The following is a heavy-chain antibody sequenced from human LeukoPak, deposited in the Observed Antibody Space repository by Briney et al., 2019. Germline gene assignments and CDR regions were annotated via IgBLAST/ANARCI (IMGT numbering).Heavy chain of an antibody. Sequence: GSLRLSCAASGFTVSSNYMSWVRQAPGKGLEWVSVIYSGGSTYYADSVKGRFTISRDNSKNTLYLQMNSLRAEDTAVYYCARASILRYFDWLHGPFDYWGQGTLVTVSS. CDR3: ARASILRYFDWLHGPFDY. CDR1: GFTVSSNY. D-gene: IGHD3-9*01. V-gene: IGHV3-66*01. CDR2: IYSGGST. J-gene: IGHJ4*02.